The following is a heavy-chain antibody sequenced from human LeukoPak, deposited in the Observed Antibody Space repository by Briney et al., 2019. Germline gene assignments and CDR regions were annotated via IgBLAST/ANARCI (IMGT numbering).Heavy chain of an antibody. D-gene: IGHD5-24*01. CDR3: TRVGYIDEGIDY. V-gene: IGHV3-7*04. CDR2: IKQDGSKK. CDR1: GFILENHA. Sequence: GGSLRPSCVASGFILENHAMSWIRQAPGKGLEWVANIKQDGSKKSYVDSVKGRFTISRDNAKNSLYLQMNSLRAEDTAIYYCTRVGYIDEGIDYWGQGTLVTVSS. J-gene: IGHJ4*02.